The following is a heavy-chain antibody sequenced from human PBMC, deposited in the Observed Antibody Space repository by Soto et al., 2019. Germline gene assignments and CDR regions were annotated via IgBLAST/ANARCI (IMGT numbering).Heavy chain of an antibody. D-gene: IGHD3-3*01. Sequence: SETLSLTCTVSGGSINSGDYYWSWIRQPPGKGLEWIGYIYYSGSTYYNPSLKSRVTISVDTSKNQFSLKLGSVTAADAAVYYCARASKIFGVVVRFDSWGQGTLVTVSS. CDR3: ARASKIFGVVVRFDS. CDR2: IYYSGST. CDR1: GGSINSGDYY. V-gene: IGHV4-30-4*01. J-gene: IGHJ4*02.